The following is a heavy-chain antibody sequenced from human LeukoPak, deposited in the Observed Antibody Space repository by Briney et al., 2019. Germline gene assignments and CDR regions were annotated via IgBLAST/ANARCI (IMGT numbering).Heavy chain of an antibody. J-gene: IGHJ4*02. V-gene: IGHV3-21*01. CDR2: ISSSRSYI. D-gene: IGHD3-22*01. CDR1: GFTFSSYG. CDR3: ARDSSGYYDFDY. Sequence: GGSLRLSCAASGFTFSSYGMNWVRQAPGKGLEWVSSISSSRSYIYYADSVKGRVTISRDNAKNSLYLQMNSMRAEDTAVYYCARDSSGYYDFDYWGQRTLVTVSS.